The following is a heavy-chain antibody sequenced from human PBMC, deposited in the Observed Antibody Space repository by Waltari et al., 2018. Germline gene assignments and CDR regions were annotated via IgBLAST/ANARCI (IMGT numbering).Heavy chain of an antibody. J-gene: IGHJ5*02. CDR1: GYTFTEYY. CDR2: VDPEDEET. Sequence: EVQLVQSGTEVKKPGDTVKILCKAAGYTFTEYYMTWVQQAPGKGLEWMGRVDPEDEETIYAEKFQGRLTITADTSTDTAYMELTSLRSEDTAVYYCATSPLRFLEWVNWFHPWGQGTLVTVSS. CDR3: ATSPLRFLEWVNWFHP. V-gene: IGHV1-69-2*01. D-gene: IGHD3-3*01.